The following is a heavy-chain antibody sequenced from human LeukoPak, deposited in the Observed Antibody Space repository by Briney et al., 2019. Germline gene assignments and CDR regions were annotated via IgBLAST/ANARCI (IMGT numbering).Heavy chain of an antibody. V-gene: IGHV3-23*01. CDR3: VRLGKEMATIGI. J-gene: IGHJ3*02. Sequence: SGGSLRLSCAASGFTFSSYAMSWVRQAPGKGLEWVSAISGSGGSTYYADSVKGRFTISRDNSKNTLYLQMNSLRAEGTAVYYCVRLGKEMATIGIWGQGTMVTVSS. CDR1: GFTFSSYA. D-gene: IGHD5-24*01. CDR2: ISGSGGST.